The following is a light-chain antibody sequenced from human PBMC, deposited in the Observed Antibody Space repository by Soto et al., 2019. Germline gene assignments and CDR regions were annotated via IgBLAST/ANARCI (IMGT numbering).Light chain of an antibody. CDR3: LQDHNYPLT. Sequence: AIQMTQSPSSLSASVGDTITIACRASQGIRNDLGWYQQKPGKAPKLLIYAASTLQTGVPSRFSGSGYGADFLLTINSLQPEDFATYYCLQDHNYPLTFGGGTKVEIK. J-gene: IGKJ4*01. V-gene: IGKV1-6*01. CDR2: AAS. CDR1: QGIRND.